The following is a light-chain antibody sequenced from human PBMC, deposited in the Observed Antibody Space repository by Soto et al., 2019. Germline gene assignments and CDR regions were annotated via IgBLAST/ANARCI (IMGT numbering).Light chain of an antibody. CDR3: CAYGGSRAV. V-gene: IGLV2-23*02. J-gene: IGLJ7*01. CDR2: GVS. CDR1: SCDVGSHNL. Sequence: QSALTQPASVSGSPGQSITISCTGTSCDVGSHNLVSWYQQHPGQAPKLMIYGVSKRPLGVSARFSASKSCNTASLTISGLQAEDEADYYCCAYGGSRAVFGGGTQLTVL.